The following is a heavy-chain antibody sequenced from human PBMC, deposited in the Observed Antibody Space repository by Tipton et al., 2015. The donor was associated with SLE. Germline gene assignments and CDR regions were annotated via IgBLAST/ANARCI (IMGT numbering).Heavy chain of an antibody. Sequence: TLSLTCTVSGGSISSSSYYWSWIRQPPGKGLEWIGYIYYSGSTNYNPSLKSRVTISVDTSKNQFSLKLSSVTAADTAVYYCARAEQLADYWYFDLWGRGTLVTVSS. CDR1: GGSISSSSYY. CDR3: ARAEQLADYWYFDL. J-gene: IGHJ2*01. CDR2: IYYSGST. D-gene: IGHD6-6*01. V-gene: IGHV4-61*01.